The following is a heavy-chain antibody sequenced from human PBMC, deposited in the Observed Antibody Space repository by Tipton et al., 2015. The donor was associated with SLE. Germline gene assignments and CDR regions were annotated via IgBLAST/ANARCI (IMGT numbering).Heavy chain of an antibody. CDR1: GGSVSSNY. CDR3: AKDSGTYYFDF. V-gene: IGHV4-59*02. D-gene: IGHD1-26*01. CDR2: IDYRDIT. J-gene: IGHJ4*02. Sequence: TLSLTCTVSGGSVSSNYWSWIRQPPGRGLEWIGYIDYRDITNYNPSLKSRVTMSIDTSKNQFSLKLSSVTAADTAVYYCAKDSGTYYFDFWGQGVLVNVSS.